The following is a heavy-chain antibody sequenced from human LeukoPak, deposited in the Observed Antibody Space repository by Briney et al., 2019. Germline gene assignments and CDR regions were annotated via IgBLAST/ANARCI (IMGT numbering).Heavy chain of an antibody. CDR3: AKDRYSSSSGAWY. V-gene: IGHV3-23*01. CDR2: ISGSGTYT. Sequence: GGSLRLSCAASGFTFSSYAMSWVRQAPGRGLEWVSGISGSGTYTYYADSVKGRFTISRDNSKNTLYLQMNSLRAEDTAVYYCAKDRYSSSSGAWYWGQGTLVTVSS. J-gene: IGHJ4*02. CDR1: GFTFSSYA. D-gene: IGHD6-6*01.